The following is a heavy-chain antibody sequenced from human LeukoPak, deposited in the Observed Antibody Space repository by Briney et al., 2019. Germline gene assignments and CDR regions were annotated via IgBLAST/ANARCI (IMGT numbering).Heavy chain of an antibody. J-gene: IGHJ4*02. V-gene: IGHV3-30-3*01. CDR1: GFTFSSYA. D-gene: IGHD6-19*01. CDR3: AKAEYSSVWFFDF. CDR2: ISYDGSNK. Sequence: GSLRLSCAASGFTFSSYAMHWVRQAPGKGLEWVAVISYDGSNKYYADSVKGRFTLSRDNSKNTLFLQLNSLRAEDTAVYYCAKAEYSSVWFFDFWGQGTLVTVSS.